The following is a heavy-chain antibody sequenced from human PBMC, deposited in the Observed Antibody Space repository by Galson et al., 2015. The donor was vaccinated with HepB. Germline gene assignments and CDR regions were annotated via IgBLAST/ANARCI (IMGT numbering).Heavy chain of an antibody. V-gene: IGHV3-23*01. CDR3: AKDREYSSSWYDRLDPGDY. CDR1: GFTFSSYA. Sequence: SLRLSCAASGFTFSSYAMSWVRQAPGKGLEWVSAISGSGGSTYYADSVKGRFTISRDNSKNTLYLQMNSLRAEDTAVYYCAKDREYSSSWYDRLDPGDYWCQGTLVTVSS. CDR2: ISGSGGST. J-gene: IGHJ4*02. D-gene: IGHD6-13*01.